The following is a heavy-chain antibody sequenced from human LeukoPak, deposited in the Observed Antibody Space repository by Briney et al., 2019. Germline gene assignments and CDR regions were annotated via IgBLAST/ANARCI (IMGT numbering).Heavy chain of an antibody. Sequence: GGSLRLSCAASGFTVSSNYMSWVRQAPGKGLEWVSDIYSGGSTYYADSVKSRFIISSDNSTNKPHLLLKSLRTAETAVYYCAGTGLSLKNSSSWYEMDYWGQGTMVTVSS. V-gene: IGHV3-53*01. D-gene: IGHD6-13*01. CDR1: GFTVSSNY. J-gene: IGHJ4*02. CDR2: IYSGGST. CDR3: AGTGLSLKNSSSWYEMDY.